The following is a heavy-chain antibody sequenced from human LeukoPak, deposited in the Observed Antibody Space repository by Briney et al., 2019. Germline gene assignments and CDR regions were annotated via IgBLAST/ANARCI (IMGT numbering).Heavy chain of an antibody. CDR1: GGSFSGYY. CDR3: ARLRGYSYGWRFFDY. D-gene: IGHD5-18*01. CDR2: INHSGSA. V-gene: IGHV4-34*01. Sequence: PSETLSLTCAVSGGSFSGYYWTWIRQPPGKGLEWIGEINHSGSANYNPSLKSRVTISVDTSKNQFSLKLSSVTAADTAVYYCARLRGYSYGWRFFDYWGQGTLVTVSS. J-gene: IGHJ4*02.